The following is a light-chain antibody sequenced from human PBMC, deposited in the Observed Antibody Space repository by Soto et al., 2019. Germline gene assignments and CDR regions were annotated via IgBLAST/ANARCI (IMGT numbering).Light chain of an antibody. CDR3: ALWDASLTGWV. CDR2: RDG. J-gene: IGLJ3*02. V-gene: IGLV1-47*01. Sequence: QSALTQPPSASGTPGQSLTISCAGSSSNIGSRYVYWYQHLPGTAPKLLIFRDGQRPSGVPDRFFGSKSGTSASLAISGLRSEDEAHYYCALWDASLTGWVFGGGTKLTVL. CDR1: SSNIGSRY.